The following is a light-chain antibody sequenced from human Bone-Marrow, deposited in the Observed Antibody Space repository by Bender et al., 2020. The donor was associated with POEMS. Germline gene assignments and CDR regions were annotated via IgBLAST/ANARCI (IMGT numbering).Light chain of an antibody. CDR2: RND. Sequence: QSVLTQPPSTSGTPGQRVTISCSGSSSNIGRNFVYWYQQLPGTAPKLLLYRNDHRPSGVPDRFSGSKSGTSASLAITGLQSDDEAIYFCVAWDASLNGWVFGGGTKLTVL. CDR3: VAWDASLNGWV. CDR1: SSNIGRNF. V-gene: IGLV1-47*01. J-gene: IGLJ3*02.